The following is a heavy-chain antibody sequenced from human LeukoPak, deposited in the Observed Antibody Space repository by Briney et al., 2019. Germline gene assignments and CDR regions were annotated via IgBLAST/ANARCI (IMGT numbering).Heavy chain of an antibody. V-gene: IGHV3-30*18. CDR3: AKDLGNYYDFWSGSPHDAFDI. Sequence: GGSLRLSCAASGFTFSNAWMSWVRQAPGKGLEWVAVISYDGSNKYYADSVKGRFTISRDNSKNTLYLQMNSLRAEDTAVYYCAKDLGNYYDFWSGSPHDAFDIWGQGTMVTVSS. J-gene: IGHJ3*02. CDR1: GFTFSNAW. CDR2: ISYDGSNK. D-gene: IGHD3-3*01.